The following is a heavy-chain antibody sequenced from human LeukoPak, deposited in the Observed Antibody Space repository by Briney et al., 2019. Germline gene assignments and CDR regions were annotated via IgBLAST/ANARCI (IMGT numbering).Heavy chain of an antibody. CDR2: ITSDGSNT. J-gene: IGHJ4*02. CDR1: GLAFSSYD. V-gene: IGHV3-64*01. CDR3: ADGRIY. D-gene: IGHD4-17*01. Sequence: GGSLRLSCAASGLAFSSYDMHWVRQAPGKGLEYVSSITSDGSNTYYANPVKGRFTVSRDNSKKMLYLQMGSLRAEDMAVYYCADGRIYWGQGTLVTVSS.